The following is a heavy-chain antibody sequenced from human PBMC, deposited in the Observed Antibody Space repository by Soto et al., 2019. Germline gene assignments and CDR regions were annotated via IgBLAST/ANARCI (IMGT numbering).Heavy chain of an antibody. J-gene: IGHJ5*02. Sequence: ASVKVSCKASGYTFTGYYMHWVRQAPGQGLEWMGWINPNSGGTNYAQKFQGWVTMTRDTSISTAYMELSRLRSDDTAVYYCARGSHIVVVTAIPTNWFAPWGQETLVTVPS. CDR2: INPNSGGT. D-gene: IGHD2-21*02. V-gene: IGHV1-2*04. CDR1: GYTFTGYY. CDR3: ARGSHIVVVTAIPTNWFAP.